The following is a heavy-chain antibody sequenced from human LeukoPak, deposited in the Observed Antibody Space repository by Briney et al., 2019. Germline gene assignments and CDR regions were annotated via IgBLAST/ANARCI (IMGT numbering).Heavy chain of an antibody. CDR1: GGPFSGYY. D-gene: IGHD2-2*01. Sequence: SETLSLTCAVYGGPFSGYYWSWIRQPPGKGLGWIGEINHSGSTNYNPSLKSRVTISVDTSKNQFSLKLSSVTTADTAVYYCASGYCSSTSCYAFDYWGQGTLVTVSS. CDR3: ASGYCSSTSCYAFDY. V-gene: IGHV4-34*01. CDR2: INHSGST. J-gene: IGHJ4*02.